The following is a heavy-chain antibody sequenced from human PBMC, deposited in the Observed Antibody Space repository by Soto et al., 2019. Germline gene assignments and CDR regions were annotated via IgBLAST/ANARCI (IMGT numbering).Heavy chain of an antibody. CDR2: INHSGST. D-gene: IGHD5-18*01. CDR3: ARGQHLEVTWIQLWLRQNWFDP. V-gene: IGHV4-34*01. Sequence: QVQLQQWGAGLLKPSETLSLTCAVYGGSFSGYYWSWIRQPPGKGLEWIGEINHSGSTNYNPSLKSRVTISVDTSKNQFSLKLSSVTAADTAVYYCARGQHLEVTWIQLWLRQNWFDPWGQGTLVTVSS. J-gene: IGHJ5*02. CDR1: GGSFSGYY.